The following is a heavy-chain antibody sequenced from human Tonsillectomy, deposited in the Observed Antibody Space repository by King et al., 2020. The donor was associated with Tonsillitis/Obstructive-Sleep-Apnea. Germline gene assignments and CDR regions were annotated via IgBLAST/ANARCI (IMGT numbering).Heavy chain of an antibody. D-gene: IGHD3-3*01. CDR3: AKSAYYGCWGGYYSDRGYMEV. V-gene: IGHV3-9*01. CDR1: GFIFDDYA. J-gene: IGHJ6*03. CDR2: ISWNSGSI. Sequence: ELQLVQSGGGPVQPGRSLRLSCAASGFIFDDYAMYWVRQGPGEGLEWVSGISWNSGSIGYADSVKGRFTISRDNAKNSLYLQMNSLRAEDTALYYCAKSAYYGCWGGYYSDRGYMEVWGKGTTVTVSS.